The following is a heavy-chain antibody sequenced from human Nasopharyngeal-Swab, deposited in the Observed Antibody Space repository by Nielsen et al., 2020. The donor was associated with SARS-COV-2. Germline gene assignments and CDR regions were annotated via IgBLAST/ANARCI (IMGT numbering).Heavy chain of an antibody. CDR1: GFIFSASA. Sequence: GESLKISCAASGFIFSASAMHWVRQASGKGLEWLGRIGDKDHNYATTYGASVKGRFTISRDDSKNTAFLQMDSLNTEDTALYYCTTDYYFDYWGQGTLVSVSS. V-gene: IGHV3-73*01. CDR3: TTDYYFDY. D-gene: IGHD4/OR15-4a*01. J-gene: IGHJ4*02. CDR2: IGDKDHNYAT.